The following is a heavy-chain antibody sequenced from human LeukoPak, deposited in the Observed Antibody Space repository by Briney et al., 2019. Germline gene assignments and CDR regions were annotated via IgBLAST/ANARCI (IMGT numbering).Heavy chain of an antibody. CDR3: ATLEIGDYYFDY. J-gene: IGHJ4*02. D-gene: IGHD3-16*01. CDR2: IFYGGST. V-gene: IGHV4-39*01. CDR1: RGSISSGTSY. Sequence: SETLSLTCTVSRGSISSGTSYWGWIRQPPGKGLEWIGSIFYGGSTYYNPSLKSRVTISVDTSRNHFSLRLSSVTAADTAVYYCATLEIGDYYFDYWGQGTLVTVSS.